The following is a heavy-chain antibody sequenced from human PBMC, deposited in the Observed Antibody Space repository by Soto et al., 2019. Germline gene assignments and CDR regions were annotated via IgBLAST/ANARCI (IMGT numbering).Heavy chain of an antibody. Sequence: QPGGSLRLSCAASGFTFSSYGMHWVRQAPGKGLEWVAVISYDGSNKYYADSVKGRFTISRDNSKNTLYLQMNSLRAEDTAVYYCARDLSSSTSCYPHRDYYYYGMDVWGLGTTVTVSS. CDR3: ARDLSSSTSCYPHRDYYYYGMDV. CDR2: ISYDGSNK. D-gene: IGHD2-2*01. V-gene: IGHV3-30*03. J-gene: IGHJ6*02. CDR1: GFTFSSYG.